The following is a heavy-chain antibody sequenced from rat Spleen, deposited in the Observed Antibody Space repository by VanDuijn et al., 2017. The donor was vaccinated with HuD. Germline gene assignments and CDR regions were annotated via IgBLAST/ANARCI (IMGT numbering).Heavy chain of an antibody. CDR1: DHSITSNF. D-gene: IGHD1-4*01. CDR3: ARYIPGYYVMDA. CDR2: ISYSGST. V-gene: IGHV3-1*01. J-gene: IGHJ4*01. Sequence: EVQLQESGPGLVKPSQSLSLTCSVTDHSITSNFWGWIRKFPGNKMEWIGHISYSGSTSYNPSLKSRISITRDTSKNQFFLQLNSVTTEDTATYYCARYIPGYYVMDAWGQGASVTVSS.